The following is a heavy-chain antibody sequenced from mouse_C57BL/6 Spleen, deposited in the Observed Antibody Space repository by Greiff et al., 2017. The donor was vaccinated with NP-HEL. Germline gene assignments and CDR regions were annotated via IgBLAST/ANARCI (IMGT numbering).Heavy chain of an antibody. CDR1: GYSITSGYD. CDR2: ISYSGST. Sequence: VQLQQSGPGMVKPSQSLSLTCTVTGYSITSGYDWHWIRHFPGNKLEWMGYISYSGSTNYNPSLKSRISITHDTSKNHFFLKLNSVTTEDTATYYCAREGLALYSNYGAWFAYWGQGTLVTVSA. CDR3: AREGLALYSNYGAWFAY. V-gene: IGHV3-1*01. D-gene: IGHD2-5*01. J-gene: IGHJ3*01.